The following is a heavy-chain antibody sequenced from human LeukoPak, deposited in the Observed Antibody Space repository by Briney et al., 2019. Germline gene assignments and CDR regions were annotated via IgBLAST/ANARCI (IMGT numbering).Heavy chain of an antibody. D-gene: IGHD3-10*01. CDR3: ARAPNYYGSGSYDY. J-gene: IGHJ4*02. CDR1: GFTFSSYA. V-gene: IGHV3-53*01. CDR2: IYSGDST. Sequence: GGSLRLSCAASGFTFSSYAMSWGRQAPGKGLEWVSAIYSGDSTYYADSVKGRFTISRDNSKNTLYLQMNSLRAEDTAVYYCARAPNYYGSGSYDYWGQGTLVTVSS.